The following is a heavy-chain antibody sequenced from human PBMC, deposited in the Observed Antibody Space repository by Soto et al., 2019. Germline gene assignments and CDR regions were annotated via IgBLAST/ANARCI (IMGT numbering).Heavy chain of an antibody. CDR1: GYTFTSYD. V-gene: IGHV1-2*04. CDR3: ARGATITPSNWFAP. D-gene: IGHD3-16*01. Sequence: ASVKVSCKASGYTFTSYDINWVRQAPGQGLEWMGWINPNSGGTNYAQKFQGWVTMTRDTSISTAYMELSRLRSDDTAVYYCARGATITPSNWFAPWGQGTLVTVSS. J-gene: IGHJ5*02. CDR2: INPNSGGT.